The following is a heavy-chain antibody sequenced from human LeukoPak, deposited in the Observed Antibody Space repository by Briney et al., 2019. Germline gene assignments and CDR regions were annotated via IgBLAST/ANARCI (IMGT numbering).Heavy chain of an antibody. V-gene: IGHV3-30*04. Sequence: PGRSLRLSCAASGFTFSSYAMHWVRQAPGKGLEWVAVISYDGSNKYYADSVKGRFTNSRDNSKNTLYLQMNSLRAEDTAVYYCARDPEGYYDILTGWTLNWFDPWGQGTLVTVSS. CDR3: ARDPEGYYDILTGWTLNWFDP. J-gene: IGHJ5*02. CDR1: GFTFSSYA. CDR2: ISYDGSNK. D-gene: IGHD3-9*01.